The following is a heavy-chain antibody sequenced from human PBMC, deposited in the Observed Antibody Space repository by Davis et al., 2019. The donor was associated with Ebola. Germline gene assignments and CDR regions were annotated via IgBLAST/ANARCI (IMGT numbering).Heavy chain of an antibody. D-gene: IGHD3-9*01. CDR2: ISYDGNEK. CDR1: GFSFSIYG. J-gene: IGHJ3*02. V-gene: IGHV3-30*18. Sequence: PGGSLRLSCAASGFSFSIYGMHWVRQAPGKGLEWVAFISYDGNEKSYADSVKGRFTISRDNSKNTMYLQMNSLRVEDTAAYYCAKELGARGFYDILTGYYLVVGAFDIWGQGTMVTVSS. CDR3: AKELGARGFYDILTGYYLVVGAFDI.